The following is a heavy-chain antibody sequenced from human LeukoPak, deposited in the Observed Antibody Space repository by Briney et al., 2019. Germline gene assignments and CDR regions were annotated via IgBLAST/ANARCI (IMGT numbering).Heavy chain of an antibody. D-gene: IGHD3-3*01. V-gene: IGHV3-21*01. Sequence: GGSLRLSCAASGFTFINSAMNWVRQAPGKGLEWVSSINNVGSHIYYADSVKGRFTISRDNAKNSLYLQMNSLRAEDTAVYYCARVYDFWSGYSVDAFDIWGQGTMVTVSS. CDR1: GFTFINSA. J-gene: IGHJ3*02. CDR2: INNVGSHI. CDR3: ARVYDFWSGYSVDAFDI.